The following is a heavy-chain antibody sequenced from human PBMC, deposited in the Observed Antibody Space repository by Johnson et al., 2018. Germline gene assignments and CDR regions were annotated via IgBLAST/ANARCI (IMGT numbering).Heavy chain of an antibody. CDR2: ISWNSDTI. D-gene: IGHD3-10*01. V-gene: IGHV3-9*01. J-gene: IGHJ3*02. CDR3: AKDFEYYGSGALHNDAFDI. Sequence: VQLVESGGGLVQPGRSLRLSCAASGFTFDDSAMHWVRQAPGKGLEWVSGISWNSDTIGYADSVKGRFTISRDNAKNSLYLQMNSLRPEDTALYYCAKDFEYYGSGALHNDAFDIWGQGTMVTVSS. CDR1: GFTFDDSA.